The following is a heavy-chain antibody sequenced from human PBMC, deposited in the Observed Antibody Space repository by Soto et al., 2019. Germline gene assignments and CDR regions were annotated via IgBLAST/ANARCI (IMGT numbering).Heavy chain of an antibody. Sequence: GGSLRLSCSASGFTFSSYALHWVRQAPGKGLEYFSAISSNGGSTYYADSVKGRFTISRDNSKNTLYLQMSSLRAEDTAVYYCVKALFLVGLARRYGMHFRCPGIMVT. D-gene: IGHD1-26*01. J-gene: IGHJ6*02. CDR3: VKALFLVGLARRYGMHF. CDR2: ISSNGGST. V-gene: IGHV3-64D*08. CDR1: GFTFSSYA.